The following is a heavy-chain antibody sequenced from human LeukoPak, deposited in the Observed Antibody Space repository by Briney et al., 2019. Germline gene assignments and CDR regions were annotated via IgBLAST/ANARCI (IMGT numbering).Heavy chain of an antibody. CDR2: VKKDASEM. Sequence: GGSLRLSCAASGFTFSNNWMTWVRQAPGKGLEWVASVKKDASEMYYVDSVKGRFTISRDNAKNSLYLQMSSLRVEDTAVYYCARRDCDSIKCRGSNWFDPWGQGTLVSVSA. V-gene: IGHV3-7*01. CDR3: ARRDCDSIKCRGSNWFDP. D-gene: IGHD3-22*01. J-gene: IGHJ5*02. CDR1: GFTFSNNW.